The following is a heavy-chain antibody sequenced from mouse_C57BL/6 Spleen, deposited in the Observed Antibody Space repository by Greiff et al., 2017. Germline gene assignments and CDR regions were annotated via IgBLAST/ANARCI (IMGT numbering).Heavy chain of an antibody. CDR2: IDPNSGGT. D-gene: IGHD2-4*01. CDR1: GYTFTSYW. Sequence: QVQLQQPGAELVKPGASVKLSCKASGYTFTSYWMHWVQQRPGRGLEWIGRIDPNSGGTKYNEKFKSKATLTVDKPSSTAYMQLSRLTSEDSAVYYCARGEVYYDSDYYAMDYRGQGTSVTVSS. V-gene: IGHV1-72*01. J-gene: IGHJ4*01. CDR3: ARGEVYYDSDYYAMDY.